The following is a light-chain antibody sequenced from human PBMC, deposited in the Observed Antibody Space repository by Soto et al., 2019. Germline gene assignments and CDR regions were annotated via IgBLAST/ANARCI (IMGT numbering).Light chain of an antibody. Sequence: EIVMTQSPATLSVSPGERATLSCRASQSVSSNLAWYQQKPAQAPRLLIYGASTRTTGIPHRFSGSGSGTEFTLTISSLQPEDFAVYFCQQYNNWPPGTFGQGTKVEIK. CDR1: QSVSSN. CDR2: GAS. J-gene: IGKJ1*01. V-gene: IGKV3-15*01. CDR3: QQYNNWPPGT.